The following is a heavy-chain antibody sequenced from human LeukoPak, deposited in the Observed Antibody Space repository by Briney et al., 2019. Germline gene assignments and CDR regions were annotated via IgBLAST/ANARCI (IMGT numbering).Heavy chain of an antibody. J-gene: IGHJ3*02. Sequence: SETLSLTCSVSDGSISSYYWSWIRQPPGKGLEWIGYIYYSGSTNYNPSLKSRVTISVDTSKNHFSLKLSSVTAADTAVYYCARHVTISGPYDASDIWGQGTMVTVSP. CDR3: ARHVTISGPYDASDI. CDR1: DGSISSYY. V-gene: IGHV4-59*08. D-gene: IGHD5-24*01. CDR2: IYYSGST.